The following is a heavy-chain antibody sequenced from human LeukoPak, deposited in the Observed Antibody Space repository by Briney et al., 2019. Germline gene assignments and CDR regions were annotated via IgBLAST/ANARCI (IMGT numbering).Heavy chain of an antibody. CDR2: ISAYNGNT. D-gene: IGHD3-9*01. V-gene: IGHV1-18*01. CDR3: ARDHPPDSTGYPSYFDY. Sequence: ASVKVSCKASGYTFTSYGISWVRQAPGQGLEWMGWISAYNGNTNYAQKLQGRVTMTTDTSTSTAYMELRSLRSDDTAVYYCARDHPPDSTGYPSYFDYWGQGTLVTVSS. J-gene: IGHJ4*02. CDR1: GYTFTSYG.